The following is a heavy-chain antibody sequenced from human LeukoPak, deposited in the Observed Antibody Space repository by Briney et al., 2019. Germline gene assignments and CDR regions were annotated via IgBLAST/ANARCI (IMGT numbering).Heavy chain of an antibody. V-gene: IGHV1-46*01. J-gene: IGHJ4*02. CDR3: ARDFDIGYCSGGSCFTI. Sequence: ASVKVSCKASGYTFTSYYMHWVRQAPGQGLEWMGIINPSGGSTSYAQKFQGRVTMTRDTSISTAYMDLSRLRSDDTAVYYCARDFDIGYCSGGSCFTIWGQGTLVTVSS. D-gene: IGHD2-15*01. CDR2: INPSGGST. CDR1: GYTFTSYY.